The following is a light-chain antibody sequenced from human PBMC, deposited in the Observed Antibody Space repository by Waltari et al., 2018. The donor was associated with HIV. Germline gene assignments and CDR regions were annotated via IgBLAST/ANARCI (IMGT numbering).Light chain of an antibody. J-gene: IGLJ3*02. V-gene: IGLV1-44*01. CDR3: QSFHGITAV. CDR2: SNN. Sequence: QSVLTQPPSASGTPGQRVPLSCSGSSSNIGSNPVNWYQQLPGTAPKLLIYSNNQRPSGVPDRFSGSINSSSNSASLTISGLKTEDEADYYCQSFHGITAVFGGGTKLTVL. CDR1: SSNIGSNP.